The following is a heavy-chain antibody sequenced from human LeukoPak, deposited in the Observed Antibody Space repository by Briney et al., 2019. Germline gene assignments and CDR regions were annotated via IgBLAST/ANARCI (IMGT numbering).Heavy chain of an antibody. Sequence: GGSLRLSSAASGFTFSAYAMAWVRQAQGKGLEWVSTISSSGGTTYSADSVKGRFTISRDNSKNILYLQVNSLRAGDTAVYYCAKDYYYDSSGYYYGDAFDIWGQGTMVTVSS. CDR1: GFTFSAYA. CDR2: ISSSGGTT. CDR3: AKDYYYDSSGYYYGDAFDI. J-gene: IGHJ3*02. V-gene: IGHV3-23*01. D-gene: IGHD3-22*01.